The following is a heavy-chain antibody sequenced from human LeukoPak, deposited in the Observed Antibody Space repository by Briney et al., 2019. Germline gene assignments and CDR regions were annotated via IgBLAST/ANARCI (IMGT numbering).Heavy chain of an antibody. Sequence: QPGGSLRLSCAASGFTFSSYWMHGVRQAPGKGLVWVSRLNNDGSSTNYADSVKGRFTISRDNAKNTLYLQMNSLRAEDTAVYYCARIAWDAFDIWGQGTMVTVSS. CDR2: LNNDGSST. J-gene: IGHJ3*02. CDR1: GFTFSSYW. D-gene: IGHD2-15*01. V-gene: IGHV3-74*01. CDR3: ARIAWDAFDI.